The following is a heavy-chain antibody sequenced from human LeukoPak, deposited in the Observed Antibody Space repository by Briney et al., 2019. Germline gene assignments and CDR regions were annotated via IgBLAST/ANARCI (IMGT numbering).Heavy chain of an antibody. V-gene: IGHV3-21*01. CDR1: GFTFSSYW. CDR2: ISGSGSNI. Sequence: GGSLRLSCVASGFTFSSYWMHWVRQDPRKGLVWVSAISGSGSNIYYTDSVKGRFTFSRDNAKNSLYLQMNSLRAEDTAVYYCARDAYGMDVWGQGTTVTVSS. CDR3: ARDAYGMDV. J-gene: IGHJ6*02.